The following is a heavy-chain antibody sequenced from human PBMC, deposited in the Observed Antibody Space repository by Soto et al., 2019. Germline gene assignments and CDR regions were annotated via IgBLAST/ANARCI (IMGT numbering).Heavy chain of an antibody. CDR1: GFTFNNYV. CDR2: ISGGGDTT. Sequence: EVQLLESGGGLVQPGGSLRLSCAASGFTFNNYVMTWVRQAPGKGLEWVSAISGGGDTTSYADSVKGRFTVSRDGSKNTLYLQMSSLRAEDTALYYCAKGRGGSGSLTRRVDFWGQGTLVTVSS. CDR3: AKGRGGSGSLTRRVDF. D-gene: IGHD3-10*01. V-gene: IGHV3-23*01. J-gene: IGHJ4*02.